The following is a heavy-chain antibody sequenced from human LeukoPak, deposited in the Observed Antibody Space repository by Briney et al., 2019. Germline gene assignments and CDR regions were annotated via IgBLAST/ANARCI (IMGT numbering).Heavy chain of an antibody. J-gene: IGHJ4*02. V-gene: IGHV3-30*03. CDR3: ARVESGVIDY. CDR2: ISYDGSNK. CDR1: GFTFSSYG. D-gene: IGHD2-15*01. Sequence: GGSLRLSCAASGFTFSSYGMHWVRQAPGKGLEWVAVISYDGSNKYYADSVKGRFTISRDNSKNTLYLQMNSLRAEDTAVYYCARVESGVIDYWGQGTLVTVSS.